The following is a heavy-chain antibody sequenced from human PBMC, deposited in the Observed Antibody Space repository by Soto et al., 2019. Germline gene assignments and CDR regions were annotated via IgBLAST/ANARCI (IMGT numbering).Heavy chain of an antibody. CDR3: ARRVRYCSGGSCWEPYYYYGMDV. D-gene: IGHD2-15*01. V-gene: IGHV4-31*03. CDR2: IYYSGST. CDR1: GGSISSGGYY. Sequence: PSETLSLTCTVSGGSISSGGYYWSWIRQHPGKGLEWIGYIYYSGSTYYNPSLKSRVTISVDTSKNQFSLKLSSVTAADTAVYYCARRVRYCSGGSCWEPYYYYGMDVWGQGTTVTVSS. J-gene: IGHJ6*02.